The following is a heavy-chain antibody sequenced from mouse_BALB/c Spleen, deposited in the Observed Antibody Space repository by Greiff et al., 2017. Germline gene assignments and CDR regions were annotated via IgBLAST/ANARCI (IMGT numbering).Heavy chain of an antibody. CDR2: IWSGGST. CDR1: GFSLTSYG. CDR3: ASSPYYGSSWFAY. Sequence: VHLVESGPGLVQPSQSLSITCTVSGFSLTSYGVHWVRQSPGKGLEWLGVIWSGGSTDYNAAFISRLSISKDNSKSQVFFKMNSLQANDTAIYYCASSPYYGSSWFAYWGQGTLVTVSA. D-gene: IGHD1-1*01. J-gene: IGHJ3*01. V-gene: IGHV2-2*02.